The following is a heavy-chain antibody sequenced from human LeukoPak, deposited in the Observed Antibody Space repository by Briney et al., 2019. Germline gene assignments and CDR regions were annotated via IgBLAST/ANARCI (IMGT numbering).Heavy chain of an antibody. CDR2: INWNSGSI. Sequence: GGSLRLSCAASGFTFSSYGMHRVRQAPGKGLEWVSGINWNSGSIAYGDSVKGRFTISRDNAKNSLYLQMNSLRPEDTALYYCAKLGSYDSSGYAFDYWGQGTLVTVSS. CDR3: AKLGSYDSSGYAFDY. J-gene: IGHJ4*02. V-gene: IGHV3-9*01. D-gene: IGHD3-22*01. CDR1: GFTFSSYG.